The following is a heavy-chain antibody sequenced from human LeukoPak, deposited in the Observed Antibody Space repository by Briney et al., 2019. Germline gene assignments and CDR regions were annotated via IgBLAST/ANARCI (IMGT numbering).Heavy chain of an antibody. CDR1: GGSISSSSYY. D-gene: IGHD1-14*01. J-gene: IGHJ4*02. Sequence: SETLSLTCTVSGGSISSSSYYWGWIRQPPGKGLEWIGSIYYSGSTYYNPSLKSRVTISVDTSKNQFSLKLSSVTAADTAVYYCARLASPVRFDYWGQGTLVTVSS. CDR2: IYYSGST. CDR3: ARLASPVRFDY. V-gene: IGHV4-39*01.